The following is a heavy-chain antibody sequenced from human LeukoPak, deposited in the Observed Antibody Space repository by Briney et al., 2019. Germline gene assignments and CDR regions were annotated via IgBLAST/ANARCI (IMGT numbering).Heavy chain of an antibody. CDR2: ISGSGGST. J-gene: IGHJ4*02. D-gene: IGHD3-3*01. CDR1: GFTFSSYA. CDR3: AKEGLNTYDFWSGYYGYYFDY. V-gene: IGHV3-23*01. Sequence: PGGSLRLSCAASGFTFSSYAMSWVRQAPGKGLEWVSAISGSGGSTYYADSVKGRFTISRDNSKNTLYLQMNSLRAEDTAVYYCAKEGLNTYDFWSGYYGYYFDYWGQGTLVTVSS.